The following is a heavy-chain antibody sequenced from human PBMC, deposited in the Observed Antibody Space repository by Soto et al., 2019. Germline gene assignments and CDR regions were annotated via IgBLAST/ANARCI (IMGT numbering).Heavy chain of an antibody. J-gene: IGHJ3*02. CDR1: GFTFSSYS. CDR3: ARDLGYYDSSGRRSPLDI. Sequence: PGGSLRLSCAASGFTFSSYSMNWVRQAPGKGLEWVSSISSSSSYIYYADSVKGRFTISRDNAKNSLYLQMNSLRAEDTAVYYCARDLGYYDSSGRRSPLDIWGQGTMVT. CDR2: ISSSSSYI. D-gene: IGHD3-22*01. V-gene: IGHV3-21*01.